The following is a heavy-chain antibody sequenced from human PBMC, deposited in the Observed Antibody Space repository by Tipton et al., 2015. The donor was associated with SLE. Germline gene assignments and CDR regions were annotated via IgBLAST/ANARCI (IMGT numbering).Heavy chain of an antibody. Sequence: TLSLTCTVSGGSISSSSYYWGWIRQPPGKGLEWIGSIYYRGNTYYNPSLRSRVTISVDTSKNPFSLKLSSVTAADTAVYYWARHWVYYYDSGGYPEYWGQGTLVTVSS. J-gene: IGHJ4*02. CDR3: ARHWVYYYDSGGYPEY. D-gene: IGHD3-22*01. CDR2: IYYRGNT. V-gene: IGHV4-39*07. CDR1: GGSISSSSYY.